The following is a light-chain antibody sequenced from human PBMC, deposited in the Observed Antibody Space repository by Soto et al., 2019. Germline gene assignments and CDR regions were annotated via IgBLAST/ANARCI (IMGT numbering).Light chain of an antibody. Sequence: QSALTQPRSVSGSPGQSVTISCTGTSSDVGGYNYVSWYQQHPGKAPKLMIYDVSKRPPGVPDRFSGSKSGNTASLTISGLQAEDEADYYCCSYAGSSPYVFGTGTKLTVL. CDR1: SSDVGGYNY. CDR2: DVS. V-gene: IGLV2-11*01. CDR3: CSYAGSSPYV. J-gene: IGLJ1*01.